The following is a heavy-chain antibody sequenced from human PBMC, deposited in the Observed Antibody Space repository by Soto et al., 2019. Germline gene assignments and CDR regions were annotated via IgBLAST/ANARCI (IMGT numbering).Heavy chain of an antibody. Sequence: GGSQRLSCATSGFTLSAHAMSWVRQAPGKGLEWVSGVSETGGGTYYADSVKGRFTINPDTSKNQFSLQLNSVTPEDTAVYYCARDFVLFRGYSGYDLFDYWGQGTLVTVSS. CDR1: GFTLSAHA. D-gene: IGHD5-12*01. V-gene: IGHV3-23*01. CDR2: VSETGGGT. CDR3: ARDFVLFRGYSGYDLFDY. J-gene: IGHJ4*02.